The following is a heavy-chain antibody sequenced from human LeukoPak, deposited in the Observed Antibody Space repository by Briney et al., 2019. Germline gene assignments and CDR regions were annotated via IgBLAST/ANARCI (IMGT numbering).Heavy chain of an antibody. CDR3: ARVGVSSGWYGVNAAFDI. CDR2: IYSGGST. Sequence: GGSLRLSCAASGFTVSSNYMSWVRQAPGKGLEWVSVIYSGGSTYYADSVKGRFTISRDNAKNSLYLQMNSLRAEDTAVYYCARVGVSSGWYGVNAAFDIWGQGTMVTVSS. J-gene: IGHJ3*02. V-gene: IGHV3-53*01. CDR1: GFTVSSNY. D-gene: IGHD6-19*01.